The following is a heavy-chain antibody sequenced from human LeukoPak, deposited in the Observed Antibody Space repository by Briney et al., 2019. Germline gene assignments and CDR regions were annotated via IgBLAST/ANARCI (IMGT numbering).Heavy chain of an antibody. CDR2: IGTAGDT. D-gene: IGHD5-18*01. Sequence: GGSRRLSFEASGLTFSSYAMPWVRQATGKGLDWVSAIGTAGDTYYPGSVKGRFTISRENAKNSLYLQMNSLRAGDTAVYYCARGYLAYYGMDVWGQGTTVTVSS. CDR3: ARGYLAYYGMDV. J-gene: IGHJ6*02. CDR1: GLTFSSYA. V-gene: IGHV3-13*01.